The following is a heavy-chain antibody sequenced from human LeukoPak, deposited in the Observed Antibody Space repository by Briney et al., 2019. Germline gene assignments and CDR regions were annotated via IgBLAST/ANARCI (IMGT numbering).Heavy chain of an antibody. CDR2: IRYDGSNK. CDR1: GFTFSSYG. Sequence: GGSLRLSCAASGFTFSSYGMHWVRQAPGKGLEWVAFIRYDGSNKYYADSVKGRFTISRDNSKNTLYLQMNSLRAEDTAVYYCARAQTYYGSGSYFDYWGQGTLVTVSS. CDR3: ARAQTYYGSGSYFDY. J-gene: IGHJ4*02. D-gene: IGHD3-10*01. V-gene: IGHV3-30*02.